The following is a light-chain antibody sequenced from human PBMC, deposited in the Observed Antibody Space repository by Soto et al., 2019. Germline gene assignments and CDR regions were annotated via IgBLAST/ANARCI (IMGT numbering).Light chain of an antibody. CDR2: AAS. CDR1: QSISSY. CDR3: QQSYSTPWT. V-gene: IGKV1-39*01. J-gene: IGKJ1*01. Sequence: DIQMTQSPSSLSASVGDRVTITCRASQSISSYLNWYQQKPGKAPKLLIYAASSLQSGVPSRFSGSGSGTDFTLTISSLQPQDSAAYYCQQSYSTPWTFGQGTKVGIK.